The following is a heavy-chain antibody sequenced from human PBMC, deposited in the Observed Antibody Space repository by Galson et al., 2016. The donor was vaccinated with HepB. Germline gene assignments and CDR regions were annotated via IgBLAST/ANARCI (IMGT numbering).Heavy chain of an antibody. J-gene: IGHJ4*02. V-gene: IGHV3-30*18. D-gene: IGHD6-19*01. CDR2: ISYDGSNK. CDR3: AKTDSSDGMY. CDR1: GFTFSRNG. Sequence: SLRLSCAASGFTFSRNGMHWVRQAPGKGLEWVAVISYDGSNKYYADSVKGRFTISRDNSKNTLYLQMNSLRAEDTAVYYCAKTDSSDGMYWGQGTLVTVSS.